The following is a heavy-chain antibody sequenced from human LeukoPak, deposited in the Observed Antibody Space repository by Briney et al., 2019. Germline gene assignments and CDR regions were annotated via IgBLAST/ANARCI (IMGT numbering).Heavy chain of an antibody. J-gene: IGHJ3*02. CDR1: GGSISSYY. D-gene: IGHD4-17*01. V-gene: IGHV4-59*01. CDR3: ARGANYGDYGLDAFDI. Sequence: PSETLSLTCTVSGGSISSYYWSWIRQPPEKGLEWIGYIYYSGSTTYNPSLKSRVTISIDTSKNQFSLKLTSVTAADTALYYCARGANYGDYGLDAFDIWGQGTMVTVSS. CDR2: IYYSGST.